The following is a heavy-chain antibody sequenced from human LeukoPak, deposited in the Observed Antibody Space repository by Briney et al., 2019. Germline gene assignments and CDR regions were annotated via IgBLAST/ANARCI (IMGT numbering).Heavy chain of an antibody. D-gene: IGHD3-10*01. CDR2: ISSDGTNK. CDR3: AKDWGPEFASGSSYLDS. J-gene: IGHJ4*02. Sequence: GTSLRLSCTASGFTLSYYGVHWVRQAPGKGLEWVAIISSDGTNKNYADSVKRRFTISRDNSKNTVYLQLNSLRVEDTAVYFCAKDWGPEFASGSSYLDSWGQGILVTVSS. CDR1: GFTLSYYG. V-gene: IGHV3-30*18.